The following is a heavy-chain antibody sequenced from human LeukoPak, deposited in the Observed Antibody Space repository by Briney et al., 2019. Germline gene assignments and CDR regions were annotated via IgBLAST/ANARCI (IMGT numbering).Heavy chain of an antibody. D-gene: IGHD6-19*01. J-gene: IGHJ4*02. CDR3: ARGGSIAVAGRGGLDY. Sequence: ASVKVSCKASGYTFTSYYVHWVRQAPGQGLEWMGIINPSGGSTSYAQKFQGRVTMTRDTSTSTVYMELSSLRSEDTAVYYCARGGSIAVAGRGGLDYWGQGTLVTVSS. CDR1: GYTFTSYY. CDR2: INPSGGST. V-gene: IGHV1-46*01.